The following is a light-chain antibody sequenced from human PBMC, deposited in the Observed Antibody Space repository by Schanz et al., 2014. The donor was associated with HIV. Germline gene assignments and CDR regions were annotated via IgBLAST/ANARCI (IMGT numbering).Light chain of an antibody. CDR3: QQYDTYPYT. V-gene: IGKV1-39*01. J-gene: IGKJ2*01. Sequence: DIQMTQSPSSLSASVGDRVTITCRASQTIRNSLNWYQQKPGKAPKLLIYGASSLHGGVPSRFSGSESGTEFTLTISSLQPEDFATYYCQQYDTYPYTFGQGTTLDLK. CDR2: GAS. CDR1: QTIRNS.